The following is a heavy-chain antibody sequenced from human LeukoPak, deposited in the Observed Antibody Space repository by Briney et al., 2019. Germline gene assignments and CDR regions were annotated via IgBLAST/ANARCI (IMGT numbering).Heavy chain of an antibody. V-gene: IGHV1-2*02. CDR1: GYTFSGYY. CDR2: IHPKSGDT. Sequence: GASVKVSCKASGYTFSGYYLHWVRQAPGQGLEWMGWIHPKSGDTKYAPKFLGRVTLTRDTSATIVYMDLTWLTSDDTAVYYCARDKAEMVRVRTYYYYYGMDVWGQGTTVTVSS. D-gene: IGHD3-10*01. J-gene: IGHJ6*02. CDR3: ARDKAEMVRVRTYYYYYGMDV.